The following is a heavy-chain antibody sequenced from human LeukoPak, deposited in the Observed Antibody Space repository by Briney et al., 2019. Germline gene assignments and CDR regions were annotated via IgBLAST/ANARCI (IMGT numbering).Heavy chain of an antibody. CDR1: GYTFTGYY. V-gene: IGHV1-69*05. J-gene: IGHJ6*03. CDR2: IIPIFGTA. CDR3: ARGVVRRDGYNFPYYYYYMDV. Sequence: GASVKVSCKASGYTFTGYYMHWVRQAPGQGLEWMGRIIPIFGTANYAQKFQGRVTITTDESTSTAYMELSSLRSEDTAVYYCARGVVRRDGYNFPYYYYYMDVWGKGTTVTVSS. D-gene: IGHD5-24*01.